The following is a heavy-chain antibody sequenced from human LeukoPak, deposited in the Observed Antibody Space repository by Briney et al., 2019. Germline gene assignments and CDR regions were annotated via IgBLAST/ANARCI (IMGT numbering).Heavy chain of an antibody. J-gene: IGHJ4*02. Sequence: SETLSLTCTVSGGSISSYYWSWIRQPPGKGLEWIGYIYYSGSTNYNPSLKSRDTISLDTSKNQISLKLSSVTAADTAVYYCARHTTVVPPHYFDYWGQGTLVTVSS. CDR3: ARHTTVVPPHYFDY. V-gene: IGHV4-59*08. CDR1: GGSISSYY. CDR2: IYYSGST. D-gene: IGHD4-23*01.